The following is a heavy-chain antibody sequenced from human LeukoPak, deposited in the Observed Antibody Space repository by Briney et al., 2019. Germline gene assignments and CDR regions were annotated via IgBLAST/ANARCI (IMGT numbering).Heavy chain of an antibody. V-gene: IGHV3-53*01. Sequence: GGSLRLSCAASGFTVSSNYMSWVRQAPGKGLEWLSVIYSGGSTYYADSVKGRFTISRDNSKNTLYLQMNSLRAEDTAVYYCARFPLNLIVGAPQKAFDIWGQGTMVTVSS. D-gene: IGHD1-26*01. CDR1: GFTVSSNY. CDR2: IYSGGST. J-gene: IGHJ3*02. CDR3: ARFPLNLIVGAPQKAFDI.